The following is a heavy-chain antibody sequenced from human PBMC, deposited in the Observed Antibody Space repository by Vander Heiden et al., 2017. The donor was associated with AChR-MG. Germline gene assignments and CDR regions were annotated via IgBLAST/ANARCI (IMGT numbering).Heavy chain of an antibody. CDR2: IKQDGSEK. D-gene: IGHD6-13*01. CDR3: ATQDGSPGY. CDR1: GFTFSSYW. Sequence: EVQLVESGGGLVQPGTSLRLSCAASGFTFSSYWMTWVRQAPGKGLQWVANIKQDGSEKYYVDSVKGRFTISRDNAKNSLYLQMNSLRAEDTAMYYCATQDGSPGYWGQGTLVTVSS. V-gene: IGHV3-7*01. J-gene: IGHJ4*02.